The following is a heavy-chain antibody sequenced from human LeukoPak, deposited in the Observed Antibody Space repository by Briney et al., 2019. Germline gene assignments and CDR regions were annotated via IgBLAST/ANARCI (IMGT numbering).Heavy chain of an antibody. D-gene: IGHD3-10*01. V-gene: IGHV1-46*01. J-gene: IGHJ4*02. CDR3: AREAYGVPLDY. CDR2: INPSGGST. Sequence: AAVKGACKVSGYNFTSEDMHWVGQAPGQGRGWRGIINPSGGSTTQAKKIQGRAAMTRETSTSTIYMELSSLRSEDTAVYYCAREAYGVPLDYWGQGTLVTVSS. CDR1: GYNFTSED.